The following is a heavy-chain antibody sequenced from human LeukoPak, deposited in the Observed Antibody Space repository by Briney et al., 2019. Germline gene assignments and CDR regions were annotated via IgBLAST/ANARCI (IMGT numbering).Heavy chain of an antibody. CDR2: IYHSGST. Sequence: SETLSLTCTVSGGSISSGGYYWSWIRQPPGKGLEWIGYIYHSGSTYYNPSLKSRVTISVDRSKNQFSLKLSSVTAADTAVYYCARERAIVSKGYCSSTSCYYVDYWGQGTLVTVSS. CDR3: ARERAIVSKGYCSSTSCYYVDY. J-gene: IGHJ4*02. CDR1: GGSISSGGYY. V-gene: IGHV4-30-2*01. D-gene: IGHD2-2*01.